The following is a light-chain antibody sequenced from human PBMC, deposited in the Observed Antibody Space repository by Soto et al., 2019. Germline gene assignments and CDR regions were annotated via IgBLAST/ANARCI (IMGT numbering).Light chain of an antibody. Sequence: EIVLTQSPGTLSLSPGERAALSCRASQSVSSDYLAWYQQKPGQAPRLLIYGAANRATGIPDRFTGSGSGTDFTLTISRLEPEDFAVYYCQQYGRPPLTFGEGTKVEIK. CDR2: GAA. V-gene: IGKV3-20*01. CDR3: QQYGRPPLT. J-gene: IGKJ4*01. CDR1: QSVSSDY.